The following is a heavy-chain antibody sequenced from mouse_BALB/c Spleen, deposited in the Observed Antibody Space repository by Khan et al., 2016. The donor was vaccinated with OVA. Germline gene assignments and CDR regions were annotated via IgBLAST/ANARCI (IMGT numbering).Heavy chain of an antibody. V-gene: IGHV1-39*01. J-gene: IGHJ3*01. CDR3: ARSGWLQGLFGY. CDR1: GFSFTDYM. D-gene: IGHD2-2*01. CDR2: INPYYGST. Sequence: VQLKQSGPELVKPGASVKISCKTSGFSFTDYMMLWVKQSHGKSLEWIGSINPYYGSTTYNLKFEDKATLTVDKSSNTAYMQLNSLTSEDSAVYYCARSGWLQGLFGYWGQGTLVTVSA.